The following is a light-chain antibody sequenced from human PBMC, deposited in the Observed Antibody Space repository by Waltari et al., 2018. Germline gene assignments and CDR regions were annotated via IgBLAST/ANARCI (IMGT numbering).Light chain of an antibody. Sequence: QSVLTQPPSESGTPGQRVTISCSGSSSSIGSNPVNWYQQLPGTAPKLIVYRNNRRPAGVPDRVSGSRSGTSASLAISGLQSEDEADYYCAAWDDSLNGVVFGGGTKLTVL. CDR2: RNN. J-gene: IGLJ2*01. V-gene: IGLV1-44*01. CDR3: AAWDDSLNGVV. CDR1: SSSIGSNP.